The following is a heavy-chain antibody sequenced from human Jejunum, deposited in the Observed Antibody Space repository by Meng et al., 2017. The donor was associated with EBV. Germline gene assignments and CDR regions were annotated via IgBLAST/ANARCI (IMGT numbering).Heavy chain of an antibody. CDR3: ARGGPDFGDYVPFDY. Sequence: LPLQESGSGLVKPSPTLSLTCAVSGDSITRGAYLWSWIRQPPGKGLEWIGNIYHIGSTYYNPSLKSRVTISVDRSKNQFSLKLTSVTAADTAVYYCARGGPDFGDYVPFDYWGQGTLVTVSS. V-gene: IGHV4-30-2*01. J-gene: IGHJ4*02. CDR2: IYHIGST. D-gene: IGHD4-17*01. CDR1: GDSITRGAYL.